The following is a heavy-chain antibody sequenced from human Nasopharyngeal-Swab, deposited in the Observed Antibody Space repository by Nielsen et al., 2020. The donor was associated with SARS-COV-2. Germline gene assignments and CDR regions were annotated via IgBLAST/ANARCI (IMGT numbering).Heavy chain of an antibody. D-gene: IGHD2-21*01. CDR3: ARGYCGGACPEGY. V-gene: IGHV3-7*03. J-gene: IGHJ4*02. Sequence: WIRQPPGKGLEWVANIKKDGSEKYYVDSVKGRFTISRDNAKNSLYLQMNSLRAEDTAVYYCARGYCGGACPEGYWGRGTLVTVSS. CDR2: IKKDGSEK.